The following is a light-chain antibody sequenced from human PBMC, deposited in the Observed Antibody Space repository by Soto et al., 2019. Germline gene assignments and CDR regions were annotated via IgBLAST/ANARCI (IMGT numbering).Light chain of an antibody. CDR3: QHYNYWPYT. V-gene: IGKV3-15*01. Sequence: EIAMTHSPATLSLSPWEIATHSCRASQTIDNTLAWYQRKPGQAPRLLIYDASTRATGVPARFSGSGSGTDFTLTISSLQSEDFAVYYCQHYNYWPYTFGQGTKVDIK. CDR1: QTIDNT. CDR2: DAS. J-gene: IGKJ2*01.